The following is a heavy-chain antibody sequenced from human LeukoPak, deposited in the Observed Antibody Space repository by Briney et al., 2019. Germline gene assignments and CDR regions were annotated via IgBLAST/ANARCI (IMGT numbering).Heavy chain of an antibody. J-gene: IGHJ4*02. D-gene: IGHD3-22*01. CDR3: ARSEVSAEDYYDSSGYYDVFDY. V-gene: IGHV1-69*13. CDR1: GGTFSSYA. CDR2: IIPIFGTA. Sequence: SVKVSCKASGGTFSSYAIGWVRQAPGQGLEWMGGIIPIFGTANYAQKFQGRVTITADESTSAAYMELSSLRSEDTAVYYCARSEVSAEDYYDSSGYYDVFDYWGQGTLVTVSS.